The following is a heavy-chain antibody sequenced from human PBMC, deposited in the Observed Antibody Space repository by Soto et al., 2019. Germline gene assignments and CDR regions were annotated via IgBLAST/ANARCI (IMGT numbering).Heavy chain of an antibody. V-gene: IGHV3-11*01. CDR2: ITNGDENT. J-gene: IGHJ4*02. CDR1: GFIFTDYS. D-gene: IGHD5-12*01. CDR3: ARDPERRDGYNFDS. Sequence: QVQLVESGGGLVEPGGSLRLSCAASGFIFTDYSMTWIRQAPGKGLEWVSYITNGDENTQYADSVKGRFTVSRDNAKKVLFPQTSSLRVDDTSVYYCARDPERRDGYNFDSWGRGALVTVSS.